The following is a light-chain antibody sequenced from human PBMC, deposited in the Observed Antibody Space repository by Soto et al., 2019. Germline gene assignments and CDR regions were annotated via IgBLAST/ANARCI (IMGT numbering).Light chain of an antibody. Sequence: EIVLTQSPGTLSLSPGERATLSCRASQSVSSSYLAWYQQKPGQAPRLLIYGASSRATGIPDRFSGSGSGTDFTLTISRREPEDLAVYYCQQYGSSPPTFGQGTKLEIK. V-gene: IGKV3-20*01. CDR3: QQYGSSPPT. CDR1: QSVSSSY. J-gene: IGKJ2*01. CDR2: GAS.